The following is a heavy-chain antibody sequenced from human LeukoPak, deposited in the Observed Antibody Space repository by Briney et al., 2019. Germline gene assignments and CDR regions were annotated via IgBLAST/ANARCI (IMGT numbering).Heavy chain of an antibody. CDR2: IRSDNTV. J-gene: IGHJ3*02. Sequence: GGSLRLSYAASGFSVGSSEMDWVRQAPGKGLEWVSYIRSDNTVLYADSVKGRFTISSDRATNSLFLQMNSLRAEDTAVYYCAREVVTQAIYSGYDAFEIWGQGTMVTVSS. V-gene: IGHV3-48*03. CDR1: GFSVGSSE. CDR3: AREVVTQAIYSGYDAFEI. D-gene: IGHD5-12*01.